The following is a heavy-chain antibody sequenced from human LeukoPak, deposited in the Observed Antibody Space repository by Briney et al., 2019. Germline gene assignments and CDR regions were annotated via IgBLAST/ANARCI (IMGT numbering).Heavy chain of an antibody. CDR3: ARMRWYSSSWPDAFDI. D-gene: IGHD6-13*01. Sequence: PGGSLRLSCAASGFTFSSYWMSWVRQAPGKGLEWVANIKQDGSEKYYVDSVKGRFTISRDNAKSSLYLQMNSLRAEDTAVYYCARMRWYSSSWPDAFDIWGQGTMVTVSS. CDR2: IKQDGSEK. V-gene: IGHV3-7*01. CDR1: GFTFSSYW. J-gene: IGHJ3*02.